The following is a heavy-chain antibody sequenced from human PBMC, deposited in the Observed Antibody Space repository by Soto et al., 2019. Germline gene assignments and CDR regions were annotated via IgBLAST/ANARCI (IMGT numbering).Heavy chain of an antibody. J-gene: IGHJ4*02. D-gene: IGHD2-8*01. CDR3: AKADGAYLPDY. V-gene: IGHV4-28*01. CDR1: GYSISSSNW. CDR2: ISYSGST. Sequence: QVHLQESGPGLVKPSDTLSLTCAVSGYSISSSNWWGWIRQPPGKGLEWIGYISYSGSTYYNPSLKSRVTMSVDTSTTQFSLNLSSVTAVDTAVYYCAKADGAYLPDYWGQGTLVTVSS.